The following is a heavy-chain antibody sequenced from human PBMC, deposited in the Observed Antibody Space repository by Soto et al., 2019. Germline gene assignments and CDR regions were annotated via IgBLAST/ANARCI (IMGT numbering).Heavy chain of an antibody. D-gene: IGHD3-22*01. CDR2: ISGSGGST. J-gene: IGHJ4*02. CDR1: GFTFSSYA. Sequence: EVQLLESGGGLVQPGGSLRLSCAASGFTFSSYAMSWVRQAPGKGLEWVSAISGSGGSTYYADSVKGRFTISRDNSKNTLYLQMNSLRAEDTAVYYCAKVGYYDSSCYYYVAYFDYWGQGTLVTVSS. V-gene: IGHV3-23*01. CDR3: AKVGYYDSSCYYYVAYFDY.